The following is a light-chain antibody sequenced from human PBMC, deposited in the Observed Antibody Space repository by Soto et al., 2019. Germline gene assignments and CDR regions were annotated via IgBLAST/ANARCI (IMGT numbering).Light chain of an antibody. CDR1: QSVSSSY. Sequence: EIVLTQSPGTLSLSPWEGATLSCRASQSVSSSYLAWYQQKPGQSPRLLIYGVSSRATGIPDRFSGSGSATDFTLITSRLEPVDFAMYYCQQYGRSPTFGQGTRLEIK. J-gene: IGKJ5*01. CDR3: QQYGRSPT. V-gene: IGKV3-20*01. CDR2: GVS.